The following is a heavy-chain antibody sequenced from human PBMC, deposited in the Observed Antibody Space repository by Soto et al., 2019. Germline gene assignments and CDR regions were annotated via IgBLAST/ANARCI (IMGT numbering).Heavy chain of an antibody. J-gene: IGHJ6*02. CDR1: GDSVSRNSVT. CDR2: TYYRSKWYN. V-gene: IGHV6-1*01. Sequence: SQPLCLTFAISGDSVSRNSVTWNWIRQSPSRGLEWLGRTYYRSKWYNDYAVSVKSRITINPDTSKNQFSLQLNSVTPEDTAVFYCARGVYSSRSDHFGMDVWGQGTTVTAP. D-gene: IGHD6-13*01. CDR3: ARGVYSSRSDHFGMDV.